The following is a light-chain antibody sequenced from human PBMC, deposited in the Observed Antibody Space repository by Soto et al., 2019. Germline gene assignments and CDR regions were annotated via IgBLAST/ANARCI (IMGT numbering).Light chain of an antibody. Sequence: IQMTQSPSTLSASVGDRVAITCRASQSISSWLAWYQQKPGKAPNLLIYDASSLQSGVPSRFSGSGSGTEFTLTISSLQPEDFATYYCLQHNSYPITFGQGTRLEIK. V-gene: IGKV1-5*01. CDR2: DAS. CDR1: QSISSW. CDR3: LQHNSYPIT. J-gene: IGKJ5*01.